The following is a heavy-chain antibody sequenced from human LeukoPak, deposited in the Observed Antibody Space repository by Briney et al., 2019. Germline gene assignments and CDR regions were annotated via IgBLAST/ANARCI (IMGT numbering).Heavy chain of an antibody. D-gene: IGHD6-13*01. Sequence: SQTLSLTCAIPGDSVSSKSATWNWIRQSPSRGLEWLGRTYYRSKWYNDYAVSVKSRITINPDTSKNQFSLQLNSVTPEDTAVYYRASSHNSIWYPVYWGPGTLVTVSS. CDR1: GDSVSSKSAT. CDR3: ASSHNSIWYPVY. J-gene: IGHJ4*02. V-gene: IGHV6-1*01. CDR2: TYYRSKWYN.